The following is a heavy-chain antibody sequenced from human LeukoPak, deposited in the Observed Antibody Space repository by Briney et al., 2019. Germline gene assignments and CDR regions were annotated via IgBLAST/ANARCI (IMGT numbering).Heavy chain of an antibody. CDR3: ASNPRGILSARDV. Sequence: PSETLSLTCTVSGGSISSYYWSWIRQPPGKGLEWIGSIYYSGSTYYNPSLRSRVTISVDTSKNHFSLKLTSVTAADTAIYYCASNPRGILSARDVWGQGTMVIVSS. CDR2: IYYSGST. J-gene: IGHJ3*01. D-gene: IGHD3-10*01. V-gene: IGHV4-39*07. CDR1: GGSISSYY.